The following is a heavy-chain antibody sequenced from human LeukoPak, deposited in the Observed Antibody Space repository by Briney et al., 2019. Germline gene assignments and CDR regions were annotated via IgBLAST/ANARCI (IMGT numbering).Heavy chain of an antibody. V-gene: IGHV3-23*01. Sequence: GSLRLSCAASGFIFRTYAMSWVRQAPGKGLEWVSAITGSGDTTYYADSVKGRFTVSRDNSKHTLYVEMNTLRAEDTAVYYCAKWGDYDILTGYYVSDFWGQGTLVTVSS. CDR2: ITGSGDTT. D-gene: IGHD3-9*01. CDR3: AKWGDYDILTGYYVSDF. CDR1: GFIFRTYA. J-gene: IGHJ4*02.